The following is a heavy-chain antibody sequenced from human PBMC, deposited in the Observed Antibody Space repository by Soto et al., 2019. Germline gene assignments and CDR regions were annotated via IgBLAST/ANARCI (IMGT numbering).Heavy chain of an antibody. CDR1: VYTFTSYY. V-gene: IGHV1-46*01. J-gene: IGHJ6*02. CDR3: GRVPTEYSSGWYGKDYYGMAV. CDR2: VNPSGGST. Sequence: GASVKVSCKASVYTFTSYYMHWVRQAPGQGLEWMGIVNPSGGSTSYAQKFQGRVTMTTDTSTSTVYMELSSLRSEDTAVYYCGRVPTEYSSGWYGKDYYGMAVWGQGTTVTVSS. D-gene: IGHD6-19*01.